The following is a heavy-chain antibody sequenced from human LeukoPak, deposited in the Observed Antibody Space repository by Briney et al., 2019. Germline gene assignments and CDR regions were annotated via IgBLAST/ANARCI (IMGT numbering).Heavy chain of an antibody. Sequence: ASVKVSCKASGYTFTSYGISWVRQAPGQGLEWMGWISAYNGNTNYAQKFQGRVTITADKSTSTAYMELSSLRSEDTAVYYCATSVYGGNAFDIWGQGTMVTVSS. CDR2: ISAYNGNT. CDR1: GYTFTSYG. V-gene: IGHV1-18*01. J-gene: IGHJ3*02. D-gene: IGHD4-23*01. CDR3: ATSVYGGNAFDI.